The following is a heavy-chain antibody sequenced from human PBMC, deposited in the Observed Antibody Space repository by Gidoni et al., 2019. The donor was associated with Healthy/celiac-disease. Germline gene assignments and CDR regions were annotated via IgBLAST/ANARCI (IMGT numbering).Heavy chain of an antibody. CDR3: ARPPDLYYYDSSGPIDY. V-gene: IGHV3-11*01. Sequence: QVQLVESGGGLVKPGGSLRLSCAASGFTFSDYYMSWIRQAPGKGLEWVSYISSSGSTIYYADSVKGRFTIARDNAKNSLYLQMNSLRAEDTAVYYCARPPDLYYYDSSGPIDYWGQGTLVTVSS. D-gene: IGHD3-22*01. CDR1: GFTFSDYY. CDR2: ISSSGSTI. J-gene: IGHJ4*02.